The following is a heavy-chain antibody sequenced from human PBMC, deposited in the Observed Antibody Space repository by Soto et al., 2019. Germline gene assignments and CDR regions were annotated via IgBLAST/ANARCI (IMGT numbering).Heavy chain of an antibody. CDR2: ILPIFGTA. Sequence: QVQLVQSGAEVKNPGSSVKVSCKASGGTFSTSSINWVRQAPGQRPEWMGNILPIFGTADYAQKFQDRVTIPADKSTNTAYMERRSLFSEDTAVYYCAREHEYVGNSDAFDIWGQGTLVTVSS. V-gene: IGHV1-69*14. D-gene: IGHD3-16*01. CDR1: GGTFSTSS. CDR3: AREHEYVGNSDAFDI. J-gene: IGHJ3*02.